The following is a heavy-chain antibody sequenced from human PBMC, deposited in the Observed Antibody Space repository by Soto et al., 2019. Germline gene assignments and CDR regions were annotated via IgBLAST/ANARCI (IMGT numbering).Heavy chain of an antibody. Sequence: PSETLSLTCTVSGGSISSYYWSWIRQPPGKGLDWIGYIYYSGSTNYNPSLKSRVTISVDTSKNQFSLKLSSVTAADTAVYYCARGDDGQQLVGFDYWGQGTLVTVSS. V-gene: IGHV4-59*01. CDR2: IYYSGST. CDR1: GGSISSYY. CDR3: ARGDDGQQLVGFDY. J-gene: IGHJ4*02. D-gene: IGHD6-13*01.